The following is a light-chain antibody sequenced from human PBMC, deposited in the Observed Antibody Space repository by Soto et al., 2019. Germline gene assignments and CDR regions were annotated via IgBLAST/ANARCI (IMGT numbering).Light chain of an antibody. J-gene: IGKJ2*01. Sequence: EIVLTQSPGTLSLSPGGRATLTCRVSQSVNAGYLAWYQQKPGQAPRLLFYGVSNRAAGIPDRFSGSGSGTDFTLTISSLEPEDFAVYYCQVYGSSPRYTFGQGTKVEIK. V-gene: IGKV3-20*01. CDR2: GVS. CDR3: QVYGSSPRYT. CDR1: QSVNAGY.